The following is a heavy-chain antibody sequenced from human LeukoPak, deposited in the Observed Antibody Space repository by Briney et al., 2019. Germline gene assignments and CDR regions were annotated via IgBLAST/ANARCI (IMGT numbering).Heavy chain of an antibody. J-gene: IGHJ5*02. V-gene: IGHV4-61*02. D-gene: IGHD3-10*01. CDR3: AREARYYGSGSYFIPNWFDP. Sequence: SQTLSLTCTVSGGSISSGSYYWSWIRQPAGKGLEWIGRIYTSGSTNYNPSLKSRVTISVDTSKNQFSLKLSSVTAADTAVYYCAREARYYGSGSYFIPNWFDPWGQGTLVTVSS. CDR2: IYTSGST. CDR1: GGSISSGSYY.